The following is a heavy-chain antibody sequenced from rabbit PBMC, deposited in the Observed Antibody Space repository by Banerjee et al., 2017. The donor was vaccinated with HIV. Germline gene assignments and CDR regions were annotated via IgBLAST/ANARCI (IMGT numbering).Heavy chain of an antibody. J-gene: IGHJ4*01. Sequence: QEQLEESGGGLVKPEGSLKLSCTASGFDLSSYYVMCWVRQAPGKGLEWIGCIDAGSGTTYYANWAKGRFTISKTSSTTVTLQMTSLTAADTATYFCARDAGVIGWNFNLWGQGTLVTVS. V-gene: IGHV1S45*01. CDR2: IDAGSGTT. CDR1: GFDLSSYYV. D-gene: IGHD4-2*01. CDR3: ARDAGVIGWNFNL.